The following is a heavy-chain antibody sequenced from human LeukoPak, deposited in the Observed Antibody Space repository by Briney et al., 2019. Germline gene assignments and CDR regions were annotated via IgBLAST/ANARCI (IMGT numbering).Heavy chain of an antibody. CDR2: ISAYNGNT. Sequence: ASVKVSCKASGYTFTSYGISWVRQAPGQGLEWMGWISAYNGNTNYAQKLQGRVTMTTDTSTSTAYMELRSLRSDDTAVYYCARLQFSGESYDILTGHRSPVSPFDYWGQGTLVTVSS. CDR3: ARLQFSGESYDILTGHRSPVSPFDY. J-gene: IGHJ4*02. D-gene: IGHD3-9*01. V-gene: IGHV1-18*01. CDR1: GYTFTSYG.